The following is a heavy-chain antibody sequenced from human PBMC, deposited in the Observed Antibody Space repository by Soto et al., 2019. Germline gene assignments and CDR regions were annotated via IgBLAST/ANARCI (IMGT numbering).Heavy chain of an antibody. V-gene: IGHV1-69*12. D-gene: IGHD3-16*01. CDR2: IIPIFGTA. CDR3: ARCASPFMVILYYFDY. J-gene: IGHJ4*02. CDR1: GGTFSSYA. Sequence: QVQLVQSGAEVKKPGSSVKISCKASGGTFSSYAISWVRQAPGQGLEWMGGIIPIFGTANYAQKFQGRVTITADESTSTAYMELSSLRSEDTAVYYCARCASPFMVILYYFDYWGQGTLVTVSS.